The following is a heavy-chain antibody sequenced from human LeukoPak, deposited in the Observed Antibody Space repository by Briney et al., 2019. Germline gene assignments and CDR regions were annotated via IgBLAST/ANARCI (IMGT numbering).Heavy chain of an antibody. Sequence: SETLPLTCAVSGYSIRGDDYWGWIRQSPGTGLEWIGSIYHSGSTHYNPSLKSRVTISVDTSKNQFSLMLNSVTAADTAVYYCARNRSVTTTPGFDHWGQGTLVTVSS. CDR3: ARNRSVTTTPGFDH. CDR1: GYSIRGDDY. J-gene: IGHJ4*02. D-gene: IGHD4-17*01. V-gene: IGHV4-38-2*01. CDR2: IYHSGST.